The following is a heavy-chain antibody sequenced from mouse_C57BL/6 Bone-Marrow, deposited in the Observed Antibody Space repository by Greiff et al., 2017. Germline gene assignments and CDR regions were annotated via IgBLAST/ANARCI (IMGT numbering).Heavy chain of an antibody. Sequence: QVQLQQSGPGLVQPSQSLSITCTVSGFSLTSYGVHWVRQSPGKGLEWLGVIWSGGSTDYNAAFISRLSISKDNSKSQVFFKMNSLPADDTAIYYCARNSPFYYDYDGMDYWGQGTSVTVSS. D-gene: IGHD2-1*01. CDR3: ARNSPFYYDYDGMDY. J-gene: IGHJ4*01. CDR1: GFSLTSYG. CDR2: IWSGGST. V-gene: IGHV2-2*01.